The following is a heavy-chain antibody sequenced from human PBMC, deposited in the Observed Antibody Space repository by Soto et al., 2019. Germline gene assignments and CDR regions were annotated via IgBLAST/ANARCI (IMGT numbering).Heavy chain of an antibody. CDR1: GFVFSDFQ. CDR3: ARDNLAVQGAFDH. CDR2: ITGTSAFL. D-gene: IGHD3-10*02. J-gene: IGHJ4*02. Sequence: SGGSLRLSCAASGFVFSDFQLNWVRQAPGRGLEWLASITGTSAFLFYADSIKGRFTISRDNPKNFLFLQMDSLGPEDTAVYYCARDNLAVQGAFDHWGQGALVTVSS. V-gene: IGHV3-21*01.